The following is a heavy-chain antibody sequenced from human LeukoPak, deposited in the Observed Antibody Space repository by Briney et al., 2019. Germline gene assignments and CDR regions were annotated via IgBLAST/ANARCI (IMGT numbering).Heavy chain of an antibody. Sequence: GGSLRLSCAASGFTFSRYWMSWVRQAPGKGLEWVANIKQDGSEKYYVDSVKGRFTISRDNAKNSLYLQMNSLRAEDTAVYYCARDRRPGYSSGWGAFDIWGQGTMVTVSS. CDR2: IKQDGSEK. D-gene: IGHD6-19*01. CDR3: ARDRRPGYSSGWGAFDI. V-gene: IGHV3-7*01. J-gene: IGHJ3*02. CDR1: GFTFSRYW.